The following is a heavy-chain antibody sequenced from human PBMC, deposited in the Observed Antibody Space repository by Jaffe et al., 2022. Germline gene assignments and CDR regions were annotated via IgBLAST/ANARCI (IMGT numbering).Heavy chain of an antibody. Sequence: QVQLVQSGAEVKKPGSSVKVSCKASGGTFSSYTISWVRQAPGQGLEWMGRIIPILGIANYAQKFQGRVTITADKSTSTAYMELSSLRSEDTAVYYCARDLRGGLTRLSGENNWFDPWGQGTLVTVSS. D-gene: IGHD2-15*01. J-gene: IGHJ5*02. CDR1: GGTFSSYT. V-gene: IGHV1-69*08. CDR3: ARDLRGGLTRLSGENNWFDP. CDR2: IIPILGIA.